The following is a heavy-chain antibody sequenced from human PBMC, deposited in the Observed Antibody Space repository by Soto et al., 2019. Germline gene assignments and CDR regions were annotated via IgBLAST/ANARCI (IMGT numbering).Heavy chain of an antibody. CDR3: AREDSTGTFDP. D-gene: IGHD1-7*01. J-gene: IGHJ5*02. CDR2: ISFTSRTI. V-gene: IGHV3-48*01. Sequence: PGGSLRLSCAASGFNFNIYSMSWVRQAPGKGLEWVSSISFTSRTIYYADSVKGRFTIYRDNAKNSLYLQMNSLRAEDTAIYYCAREDSTGTFDPWGQGILVTVSS. CDR1: GFNFNIYS.